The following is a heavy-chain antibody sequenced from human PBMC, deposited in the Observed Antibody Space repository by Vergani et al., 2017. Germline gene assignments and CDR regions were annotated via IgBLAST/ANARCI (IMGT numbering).Heavy chain of an antibody. CDR2: LDPHTGDT. CDR3: ARGSRAAGYSGPDS. J-gene: IGHJ4*02. V-gene: IGHV1-2*02. CDR1: GYSLSDHY. D-gene: IGHD6-13*01. Sequence: QVQLVQSGAEVRKPGASVKVSCKASGYSLSDHYIHWVRQAPGQGFEWMGRLDPHTGDTKYAEKFQGRAILTRDRSISTAYMELISLISDDTAVYYCARGSRAAGYSGPDSWGQGTRVTVSS.